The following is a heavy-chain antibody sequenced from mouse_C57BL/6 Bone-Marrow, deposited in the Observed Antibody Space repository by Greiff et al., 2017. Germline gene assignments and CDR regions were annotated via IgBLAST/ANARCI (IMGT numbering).Heavy chain of an antibody. Sequence: EVQVVESGGGLVQPKGSLKLSCAASGFTFNTYAMHWVRQAPGKGLEWVARIRSKSSNYATYYANSVKDRFTISRDDSQSMLYLQMNNLKTEDTAMYYCVGDYWEGGWFAYWGQGTLVTVSA. CDR2: IRSKSSNYAT. J-gene: IGHJ3*01. V-gene: IGHV10-3*01. D-gene: IGHD4-1*01. CDR3: VGDYWEGGWFAY. CDR1: GFTFNTYA.